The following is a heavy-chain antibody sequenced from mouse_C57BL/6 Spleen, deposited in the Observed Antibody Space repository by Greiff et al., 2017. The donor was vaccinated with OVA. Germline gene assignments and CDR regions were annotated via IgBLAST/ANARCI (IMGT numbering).Heavy chain of an antibody. Sequence: QVQLQQSGPGLVAPSQSLSISCTVSGFSLTSYGVHWVRQPPGKGLEWLVVIWSDGSTTYNAALKSRLCISKDNSKSQVFLKMNSHQTDDTAMYYCARHDYGFAYWGQGTLVTVSA. J-gene: IGHJ3*01. CDR3: ARHDYGFAY. CDR1: GFSLTSYG. D-gene: IGHD2-13*01. V-gene: IGHV2-6-1*01. CDR2: IWSDGST.